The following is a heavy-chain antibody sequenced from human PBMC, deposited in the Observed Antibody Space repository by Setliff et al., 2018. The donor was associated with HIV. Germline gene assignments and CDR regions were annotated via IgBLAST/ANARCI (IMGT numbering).Heavy chain of an antibody. Sequence: SETLSLTCTISGGSVSGYYWSWIRQPPGKGLEWIGYIYYSGSANHNPSLKSRVTISVDTSKNEVSLKLTYVTSADTAVYYCARHMVATSYYFDYWGQGTLVTVSS. CDR1: GGSVSGYY. CDR3: ARHMVATSYYFDY. V-gene: IGHV4-59*08. J-gene: IGHJ4*02. D-gene: IGHD5-12*01. CDR2: IYYSGSA.